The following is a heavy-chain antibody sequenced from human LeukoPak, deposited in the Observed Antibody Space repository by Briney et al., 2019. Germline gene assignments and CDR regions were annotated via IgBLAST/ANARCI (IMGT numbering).Heavy chain of an antibody. CDR2: INHSGST. D-gene: IGHD3-9*01. CDR1: GGSFSGYY. Sequence: SGTLSLTCAVYGGSFSGYYWSWIRQPPGKGLEWIGEINHSGSTNYNPSLKSRVTISVDTSKNQFSLKLSSVTAADTAVYYCARGLRYFDWLSGLFDWGQGTLVTVSS. V-gene: IGHV4-34*01. J-gene: IGHJ4*02. CDR3: ARGLRYFDWLSGLFD.